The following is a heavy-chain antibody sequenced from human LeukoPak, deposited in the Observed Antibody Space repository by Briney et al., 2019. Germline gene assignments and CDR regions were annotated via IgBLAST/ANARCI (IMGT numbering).Heavy chain of an antibody. Sequence: GGSPRLSCAASGFTLSSYEMNWVRQAPGKGLEWVSYISSSGSTIYYADSVKGRFTISRYNAKNSLYLQMNSLRAEDTAVYYCASGVTIFGVVRFDYWGRGTPVTVSS. CDR1: GFTLSSYE. D-gene: IGHD3-3*01. V-gene: IGHV3-48*03. CDR2: ISSSGSTI. CDR3: ASGVTIFGVVRFDY. J-gene: IGHJ4*02.